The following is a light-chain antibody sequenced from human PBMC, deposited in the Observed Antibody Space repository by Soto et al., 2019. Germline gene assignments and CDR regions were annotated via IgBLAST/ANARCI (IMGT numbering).Light chain of an antibody. CDR3: HQYGRSPRT. CDR1: QSVSSY. CDR2: DAS. V-gene: IGKV3-11*01. J-gene: IGKJ5*01. Sequence: EIILTHSPATLSLSPWEIATLSCRASQSVSSYLGWYQQKPGPAPRLLIYDASNRATGIPARFSGGGSGTDFTLTISRLEPEDFAVYSCHQYGRSPRTFGQGTRLEIK.